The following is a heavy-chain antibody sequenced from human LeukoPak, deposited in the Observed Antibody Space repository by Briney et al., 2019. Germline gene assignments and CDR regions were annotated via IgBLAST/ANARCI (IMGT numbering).Heavy chain of an antibody. CDR2: ISVGVVPP. CDR3: AKGPLCSGGSCQRFDC. V-gene: IGHV3-23*01. CDR1: GFTFSSYD. Sequence: PGGSLRLSCAASGFTFSSYDMSWVRQAPGKGLAWVSAISVGVVPPSPADSGKGRFTISRDNSKNTLYLQMNSLRVEDTAVYYCAKGPLCSGGSCQRFDCWGQGTLVTVSS. D-gene: IGHD2-15*01. J-gene: IGHJ4*02.